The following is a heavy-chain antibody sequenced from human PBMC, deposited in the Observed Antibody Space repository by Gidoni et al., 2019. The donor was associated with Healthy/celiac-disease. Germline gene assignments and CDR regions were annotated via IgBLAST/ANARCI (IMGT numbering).Heavy chain of an antibody. CDR1: GFTFSSFA. J-gene: IGHJ4*02. CDR2: ISGSGGST. CDR3: AKRPSLNTPDWAAAGTGYFDY. D-gene: IGHD6-13*01. Sequence: EVQLLEYGGGLVQPGGSLRLSCAASGFTFSSFAMIWVRQAPGKGLEWVSAISGSGGSTYYADSVKGRFTISRDNSKNTLYLQMNSLRAEDTAVYYCAKRPSLNTPDWAAAGTGYFDYWGQGTLVTVSS. V-gene: IGHV3-23*01.